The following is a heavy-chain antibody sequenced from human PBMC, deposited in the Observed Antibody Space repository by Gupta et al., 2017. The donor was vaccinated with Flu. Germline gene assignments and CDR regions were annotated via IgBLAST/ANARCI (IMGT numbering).Heavy chain of an antibody. CDR3: ARGLYDSSGYYYRV. Sequence: EVQLVESGGGLVQPGGSLRLSCEASGFTFSSYSMNWVRQAPGKGLEWVSYISSSSSTIYYADSVKGRFTISRDNAKNSLYLQMNRLRAEETAVYYCARGLYDSSGYYYRVWGQGTLVTVSS. CDR1: GFTFSSYS. J-gene: IGHJ4*02. CDR2: ISSSSSTI. D-gene: IGHD3-22*01. V-gene: IGHV3-48*01.